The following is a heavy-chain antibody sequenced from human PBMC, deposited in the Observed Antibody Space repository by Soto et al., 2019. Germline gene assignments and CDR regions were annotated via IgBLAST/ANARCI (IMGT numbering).Heavy chain of an antibody. CDR3: ATPLVGGILNQRSGGIFDA. Sequence: PGGSLRLSCAASGFSFSTYAMSWVRQAPGKGLEWITGIGVSGSSAYYVTSVKGRFTISRDNSKNTLYLQMNSLRGEDTAVYYCATPLVGGILNQRSGGIFDAWGQGILVTVSS. V-gene: IGHV3-23*01. D-gene: IGHD2-8*02. J-gene: IGHJ5*02. CDR1: GFSFSTYA. CDR2: IGVSGSSA.